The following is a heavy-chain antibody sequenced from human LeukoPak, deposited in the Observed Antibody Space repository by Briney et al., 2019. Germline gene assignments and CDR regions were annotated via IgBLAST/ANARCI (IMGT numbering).Heavy chain of an antibody. CDR3: ARVWGGRDQFLDY. J-gene: IGHJ4*02. CDR1: RYTFTDYF. CDR2: INPNSGGT. V-gene: IGHV1-2*02. Sequence: ASVKVSCKASRYTFTDYFMHWVRQAPGQGLEWMGWINPNSGGTDFAQKFQGRVTMTRDTSISTAYMELSRLRSDDTAVYYCARVWGGRDQFLDYWGQGTLVTVSS. D-gene: IGHD3-16*01.